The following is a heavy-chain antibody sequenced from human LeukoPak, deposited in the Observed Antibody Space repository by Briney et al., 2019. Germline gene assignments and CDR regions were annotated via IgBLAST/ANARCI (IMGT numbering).Heavy chain of an antibody. CDR2: IYFSGST. V-gene: IGHV4-39*01. CDR3: ARHGHRAARYLVNWFDP. D-gene: IGHD6-6*01. CDR1: GGSISSSSYY. J-gene: IGHJ5*02. Sequence: PSETLSLSCTVSGGSISSSSYYWGWIRQPPGKGLEWLGSIYFSGSTYYNPSFKSRVTSSVNTSKNQFSLKLSSVTAADTAVYYCARHGHRAARYLVNWFDPWGQGTLVTVSS.